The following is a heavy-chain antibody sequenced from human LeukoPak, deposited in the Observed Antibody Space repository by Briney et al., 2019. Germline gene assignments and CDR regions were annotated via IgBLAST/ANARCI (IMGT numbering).Heavy chain of an antibody. Sequence: SETLSLTCAVSGGSISSGGYSWNWIRQPPVKGLEWIREINHSGGTNYNPSLKSRVTISVDTSKKQFSLKLSSVTAADTAVYYCARGVDYYGVWGQGTLVTVSS. CDR1: GGSISSGGYS. J-gene: IGHJ4*02. D-gene: IGHD3-10*01. CDR3: ARGVDYYGV. CDR2: INHSGGT. V-gene: IGHV4-34*01.